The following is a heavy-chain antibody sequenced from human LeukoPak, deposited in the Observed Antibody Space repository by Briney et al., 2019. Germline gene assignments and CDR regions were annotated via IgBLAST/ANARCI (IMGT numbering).Heavy chain of an antibody. CDR3: ARGDTAMVQFDY. CDR2: IYYSGST. Sequence: PSQTLSLTCTVSGGSISSGGYYWSWIRQHPGKGLEWIGYIYYSGSTYYNPSLKSRVTISVDTSKNQFSLKLSSVTAADTAVYYCARGDTAMVQFDYWGQGTLVTVSS. V-gene: IGHV4-31*03. J-gene: IGHJ4*02. CDR1: GGSISSGGYY. D-gene: IGHD5-18*01.